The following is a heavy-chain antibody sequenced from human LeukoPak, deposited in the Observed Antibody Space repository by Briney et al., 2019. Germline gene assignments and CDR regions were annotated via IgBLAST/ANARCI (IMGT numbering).Heavy chain of an antibody. CDR1: GFTFGDYA. CDR2: IRSKVYSGTT. D-gene: IGHD1-26*01. CDR3: TRDSSRGTYYSSAFGY. J-gene: IGHJ4*02. V-gene: IGHV3-49*03. Sequence: GGSLRLSCTASGFTFGDYALNWFRQAPGKGLEWVGLIRSKVYSGTTEYAASVKGRFTISREDSKSIAYLQMNSLKTEDTAVYYCTRDSSRGTYYSSAFGYWGQGTLVTVSS.